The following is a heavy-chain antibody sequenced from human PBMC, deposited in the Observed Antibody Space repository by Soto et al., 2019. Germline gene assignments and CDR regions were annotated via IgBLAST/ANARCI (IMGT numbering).Heavy chain of an antibody. Sequence: EVQLLESGGGLVQPGGSLRLSCAASGFSFSSYGMNWVRLAPGEGLEWVSTVSPAGTTLYADSVRGRFTISRDNSKSTVDLQMTGPRVDDTAIYYCVRSWAYWGRGTVVTVSS. V-gene: IGHV3-23*01. CDR3: VRSWAY. CDR2: VSPAGTT. CDR1: GFSFSSYG. J-gene: IGHJ4*02. D-gene: IGHD6-13*01.